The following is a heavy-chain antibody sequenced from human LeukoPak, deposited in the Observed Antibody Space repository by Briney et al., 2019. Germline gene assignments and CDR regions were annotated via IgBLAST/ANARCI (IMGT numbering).Heavy chain of an antibody. CDR2: INHSGST. V-gene: IGHV4-34*01. J-gene: IGHJ4*02. D-gene: IGHD1-26*01. Sequence: PSETLSLTCAVYGGSFSGYYWSWIRQPPGKGLEWIGEINHSGSTNYNPSLKSRVTISVDTSKNQFSLKLSSVTAADTAVYYCASGVRATTVWYYFDYWGQGTLVTVSS. CDR3: ASGVRATTVWYYFDY. CDR1: GGSFSGYY.